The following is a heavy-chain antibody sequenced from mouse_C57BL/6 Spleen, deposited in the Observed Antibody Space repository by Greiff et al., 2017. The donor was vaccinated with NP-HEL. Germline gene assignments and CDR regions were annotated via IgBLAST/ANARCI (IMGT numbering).Heavy chain of an antibody. J-gene: IGHJ4*01. CDR1: GYTFTSYW. Sequence: QVQLQQPGAELVMPGASVKLSCKASGYTFTSYWMHWVKQRPGQGLEWIGEIDPSDSYTNYNQKFKGKSTVTVDKSSSTAYMQLSSLTSEDSAVYYCARAVVADPGMDYWGQGTSVTVSA. V-gene: IGHV1-69*01. CDR2: IDPSDSYT. CDR3: ARAVVADPGMDY. D-gene: IGHD1-1*01.